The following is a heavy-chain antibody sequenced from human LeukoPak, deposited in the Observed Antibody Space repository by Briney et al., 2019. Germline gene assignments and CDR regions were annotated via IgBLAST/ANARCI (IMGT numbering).Heavy chain of an antibody. CDR2: MYDSVRT. V-gene: IGHV4-59*11. Sequence: SETLSLTCTVPGGSISSHYWSWFRQPPGKGLEWFGYMYDSVRTKDNPSLKSRVTLSADTSKNQFSLRLSSVTAADTAVYYCATIKRGNIYGYFDFWGQGILVTVSS. J-gene: IGHJ4*02. CDR1: GGSISSHY. D-gene: IGHD5-18*01. CDR3: ATIKRGNIYGYFDF.